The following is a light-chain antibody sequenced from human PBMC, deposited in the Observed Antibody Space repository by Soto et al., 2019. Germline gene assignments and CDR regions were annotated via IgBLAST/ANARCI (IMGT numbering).Light chain of an antibody. CDR1: QSIASNH. V-gene: IGKV3-20*01. CDR2: AAS. Sequence: EVVLTQSPGTLSLSAGERATLSCRASQSIASNHLAWYQQKPGQAPRLLIYAASTRAAGIPDSFSGGGSGTDFTLTISRLEPEDFGVYFCHHYGRSPIFTFGPGTTVDMK. CDR3: HHYGRSPIFT. J-gene: IGKJ3*01.